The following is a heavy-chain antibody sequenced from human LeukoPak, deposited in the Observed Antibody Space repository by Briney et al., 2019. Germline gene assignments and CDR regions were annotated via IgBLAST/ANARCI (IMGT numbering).Heavy chain of an antibody. Sequence: ASETLSLTCTVSGGSISSYYWSWIRQPPGKGLEWIGYIYYSGSTNYNPSLKSRVTISVDTSKNQFSLKLSFVTAADTAVYYCASYGSGSYYMGFDYWGQGTLVTVSS. J-gene: IGHJ4*02. V-gene: IGHV4-59*01. CDR3: ASYGSGSYYMGFDY. CDR1: GGSISSYY. CDR2: IYYSGST. D-gene: IGHD3-10*01.